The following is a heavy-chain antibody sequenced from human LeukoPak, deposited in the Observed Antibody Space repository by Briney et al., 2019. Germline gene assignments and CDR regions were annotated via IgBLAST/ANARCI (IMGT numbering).Heavy chain of an antibody. Sequence: PSETLSLTCTVSGVSITLYYWTWIRQSPKKGLEWSGDISNSGSNYNPSLSSRLTISTDTSKNHFSLRLTSVSAADTAVYYCARGNYDILTDYSLYSPRGGFDHWGQRIVVTVSS. CDR1: GVSITLYY. D-gene: IGHD3-9*01. CDR3: ARGNYDILTDYSLYSPRGGFDH. J-gene: IGHJ4*02. CDR2: ISNSGS. V-gene: IGHV4-59*01.